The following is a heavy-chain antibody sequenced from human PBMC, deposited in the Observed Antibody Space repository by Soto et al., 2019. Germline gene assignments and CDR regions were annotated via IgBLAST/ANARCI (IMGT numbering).Heavy chain of an antibody. Sequence: EVQLLESGGRLVQPGQSLRLPCAASPVGFSGLGMSWVRQAPGKGLGWVSTIDNSGTRTHYPDSVKGRFTISRDTSKYTLDLQMDYLRDEDTAVYHCVSWLSAHFDYWGRGTLVTVSS. V-gene: IGHV3-23*05. CDR2: IDNSGTRT. D-gene: IGHD6-19*01. J-gene: IGHJ4*02. CDR1: PVGFSGLG. CDR3: VSWLSAHFDY.